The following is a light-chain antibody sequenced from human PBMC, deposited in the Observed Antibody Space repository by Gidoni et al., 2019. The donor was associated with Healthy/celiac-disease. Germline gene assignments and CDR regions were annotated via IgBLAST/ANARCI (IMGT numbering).Light chain of an antibody. CDR3: QSYDSSLSGWV. Sequence: QSVLTQPPSVSGAPGQRVTISCTGSSSNIGAGFDVHWYQLLPGTAPKLLIYDNSNRPSGVPDRFSGSKSGTSASLAITGLQAEDEAEYYCQSYDSSLSGWVFGGGTKLTVL. CDR1: SSNIGAGFD. V-gene: IGLV1-40*01. CDR2: DNS. J-gene: IGLJ3*02.